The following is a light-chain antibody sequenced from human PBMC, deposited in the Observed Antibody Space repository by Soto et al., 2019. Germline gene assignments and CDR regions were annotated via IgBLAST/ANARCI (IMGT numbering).Light chain of an antibody. CDR1: QSVSSSH. V-gene: IGKV3D-20*01. CDR2: DAS. J-gene: IGKJ5*01. Sequence: DIVLTQSPATLSLSPGERATLSCGASQSVSSSHLAWYQQKAGLAPRLLIYDASSRAFGIPDRFSGSGSGTDFTLTISRLEPEDFAVYYCQQYGNSPSTFGQGTRLESK. CDR3: QQYGNSPST.